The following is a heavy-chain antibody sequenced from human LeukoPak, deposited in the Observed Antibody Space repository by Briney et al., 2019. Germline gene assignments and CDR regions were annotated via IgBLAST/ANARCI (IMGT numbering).Heavy chain of an antibody. V-gene: IGHV4-34*01. Sequence: PSETLSLTCAVYGGSFSGYYWSWIRQPPGKGLEWIGEINHSGSTNYNPSLKSRVTISVDTSKNQFSLKLSSVTAADTAVYYCARHRAVAGTRGPFDIWGQGTMVTVSS. CDR3: ARHRAVAGTRGPFDI. CDR1: GGSFSGYY. CDR2: INHSGST. J-gene: IGHJ3*02. D-gene: IGHD6-19*01.